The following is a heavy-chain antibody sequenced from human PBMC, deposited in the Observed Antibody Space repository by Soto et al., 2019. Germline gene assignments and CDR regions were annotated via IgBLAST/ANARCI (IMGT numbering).Heavy chain of an antibody. CDR2: ISSSSSYI. D-gene: IGHD3-3*01. J-gene: IGHJ2*01. Sequence: EVQLVESGGGLVKPGGSLRLSCAASGFTFSSYSMNWVRQAPGKGLEWVSSISSSSSYIYYADSVKGRFTISRDNAKNSLYLQMNSLRAEDTAVYYCARGGQVYYDFWSGYYAGYFDLWGRGTLVTVSS. V-gene: IGHV3-21*01. CDR3: ARGGQVYYDFWSGYYAGYFDL. CDR1: GFTFSSYS.